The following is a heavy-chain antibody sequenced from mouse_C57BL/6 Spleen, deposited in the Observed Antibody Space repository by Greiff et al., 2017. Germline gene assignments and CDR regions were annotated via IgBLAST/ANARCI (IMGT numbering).Heavy chain of an antibody. D-gene: IGHD2-3*01. V-gene: IGHV5-4*01. CDR2: ISDGGSYT. CDR3: ARALRWLLPFDY. Sequence: EVQRVESGGGLVKPGGSLKLSCAASGFTFSSYAMSWVRQTPEKRLEWVATISDGGSYTYYPDNVKGRFTISRDNAKNNLYLQMSHLKSEDTAMYSCARALRWLLPFDYWGQGTTLTVSS. J-gene: IGHJ2*01. CDR1: GFTFSSYA.